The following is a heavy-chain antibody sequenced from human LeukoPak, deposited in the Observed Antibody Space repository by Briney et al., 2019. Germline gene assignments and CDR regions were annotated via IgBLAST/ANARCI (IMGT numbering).Heavy chain of an antibody. CDR1: GGSICSSSYY. V-gene: IGHV4-39*07. Sequence: SETLSLTCTVSGGSICSSSYYWGWIRQPPGKGLEWIGSIYYSGTTNYNPSLKSRVTISVDKSKNQFSLKLSSVTAADTAVYYCARDAYDSSGYSFDYWGQGTLVTVSS. CDR2: IYYSGTT. J-gene: IGHJ4*02. D-gene: IGHD3-22*01. CDR3: ARDAYDSSGYSFDY.